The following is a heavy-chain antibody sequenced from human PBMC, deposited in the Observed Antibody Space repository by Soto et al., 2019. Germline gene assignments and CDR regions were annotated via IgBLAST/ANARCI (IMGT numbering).Heavy chain of an antibody. CDR3: ARDQAVDGSGHTVS. V-gene: IGHV4-30-4*01. CDR2: IYYSGST. CDR1: GGSISSGDYY. Sequence: SETLSLTCTVSGGSISSGDYYWSWIRQPPGKGLEWIGYIYYSGSTYYNPSLKSRVTISVDTSKNQFSLKLSSVTAADTAVYYCARDQAVDGSGHTVSWGQGTLVTVSS. D-gene: IGHD6-19*01. J-gene: IGHJ4*02.